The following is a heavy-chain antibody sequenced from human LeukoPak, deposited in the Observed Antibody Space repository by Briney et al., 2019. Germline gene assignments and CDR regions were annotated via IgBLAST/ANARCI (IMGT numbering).Heavy chain of an antibody. CDR2: ISSSGSTI. Sequence: GGSPRLSCAASGFTFSDYYMSWIRQAPGKGLEWVSYISSSGSTIYYADSVKGRFTISRDNAKNSLYLQMNSLRAEDTAVYYCARPKTKVASGAFDIWGQGTMVTVSS. V-gene: IGHV3-11*04. CDR3: ARPKTKVASGAFDI. CDR1: GFTFSDYY. J-gene: IGHJ3*02. D-gene: IGHD5-12*01.